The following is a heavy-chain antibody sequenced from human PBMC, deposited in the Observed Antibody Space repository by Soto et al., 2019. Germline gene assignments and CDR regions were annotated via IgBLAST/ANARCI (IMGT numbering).Heavy chain of an antibody. CDR3: AARITIFGVVIEAFDI. CDR1: GDSVSSNSAA. CDR2: TYYRSKWYN. Sequence: SQTLSLTCAISGDSVSSNSAAWNWIRQSPSRGLEWLGRTYYRSKWYNDYAVSVKSRITINPDTSKNQFSLQLNSVTPEDTAVYYCAARITIFGVVIEAFDIRGQGTMVTVSS. V-gene: IGHV6-1*01. D-gene: IGHD3-3*01. J-gene: IGHJ3*02.